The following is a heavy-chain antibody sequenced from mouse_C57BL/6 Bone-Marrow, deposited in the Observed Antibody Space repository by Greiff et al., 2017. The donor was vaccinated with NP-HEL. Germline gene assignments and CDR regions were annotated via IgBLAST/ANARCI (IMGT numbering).Heavy chain of an antibody. CDR2: ISNGGGST. CDR1: GFTFSDYY. D-gene: IGHD4-1*01. J-gene: IGHJ4*01. Sequence: EVKLVESGGGLVQPGGSLKLSCAASGFTFSDYYMYWVRQTPEKRLEWVAYISNGGGSTYYPDTVKGRFTISRDNAKNTLYLQMSRLKSEDTAMYYCARTGPYAMDYWGQGTSVTVSS. V-gene: IGHV5-12*01. CDR3: ARTGPYAMDY.